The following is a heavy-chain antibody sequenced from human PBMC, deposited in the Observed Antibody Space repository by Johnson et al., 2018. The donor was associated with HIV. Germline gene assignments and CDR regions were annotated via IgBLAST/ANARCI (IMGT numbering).Heavy chain of an antibody. V-gene: IGHV3-30*03. Sequence: VQLVESGGGVVQPGGSLRLSCAASGFTFSTYGMHWVRQAPGKGLEWVAVITYDGSNKYYADSVKGRFTISRDNSKNTHYLQMNSLRTEDTAVYYCARDQRGGYSYGDAFDIWGQGTLVTVSS. J-gene: IGHJ3*02. CDR2: ITYDGSNK. CDR3: ARDQRGGYSYGDAFDI. D-gene: IGHD5-18*01. CDR1: GFTFSTYG.